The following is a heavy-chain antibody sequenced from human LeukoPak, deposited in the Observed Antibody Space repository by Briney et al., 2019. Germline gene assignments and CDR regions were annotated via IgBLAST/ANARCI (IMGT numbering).Heavy chain of an antibody. Sequence: GGSLRLSCAASGFSFSSYAMTWARQIPGQGLEWVSSISGLGDRTYYADSVKGRFTISRDNSKNTLYLQMNSLRAEDTALYYCAKVVELATDRSFDYWGQGTLVTVSS. CDR1: GFSFSSYA. V-gene: IGHV3-23*01. D-gene: IGHD5-24*01. J-gene: IGHJ4*02. CDR3: AKVVELATDRSFDY. CDR2: ISGLGDRT.